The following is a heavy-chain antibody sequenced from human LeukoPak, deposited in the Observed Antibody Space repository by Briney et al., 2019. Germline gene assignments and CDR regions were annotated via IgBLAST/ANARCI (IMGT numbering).Heavy chain of an antibody. D-gene: IGHD3-22*01. Sequence: LVASVKVSCKASGYTFTDYYMQWVRQAPGQGLEWMGWFNPNSGGTNYAQKFQGRVTMTRDTSISTAYMELSRLRSDDTAVYYCARASDYDSSGYSFDYWGQGTLVTVSS. CDR1: GYTFTDYY. V-gene: IGHV1-2*03. CDR2: FNPNSGGT. J-gene: IGHJ4*02. CDR3: ARASDYDSSGYSFDY.